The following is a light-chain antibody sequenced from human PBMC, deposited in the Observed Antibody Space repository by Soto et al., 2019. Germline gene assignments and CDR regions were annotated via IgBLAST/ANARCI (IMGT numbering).Light chain of an antibody. Sequence: DIQMTQSPSTLSASVGDRVTITCRASQSISSWLAWYQQKPGKAPKLLIYKASSLESGVPSRFSGSGSGTEINLTISRLQPDDFATYYCQQYNSYSRTFGQGTKVEIK. J-gene: IGKJ1*01. CDR3: QQYNSYSRT. CDR2: KAS. CDR1: QSISSW. V-gene: IGKV1-5*03.